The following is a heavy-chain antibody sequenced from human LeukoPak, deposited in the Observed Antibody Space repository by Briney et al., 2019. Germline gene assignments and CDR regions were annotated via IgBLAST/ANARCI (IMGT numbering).Heavy chain of an antibody. CDR1: GYTFTSYD. CDR3: ARGVGYYDYVWGSYRTYYFDY. D-gene: IGHD3-16*02. CDR2: MNPNSGNT. V-gene: IGHV1-8*01. Sequence: ASVKVSCKASGYTFTSYDINWVRQATGQGLEWMGWMNPNSGNTGYAQKFQGRVTMTRNTSISTAYMELSSLRSEDTAVYYCARGVGYYDYVWGSYRTYYFDYWGQGTLVTVSS. J-gene: IGHJ4*02.